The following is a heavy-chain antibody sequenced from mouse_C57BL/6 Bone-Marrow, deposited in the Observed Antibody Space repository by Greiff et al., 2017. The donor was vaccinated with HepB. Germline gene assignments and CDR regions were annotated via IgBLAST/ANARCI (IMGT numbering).Heavy chain of an antibody. D-gene: IGHD1-1*01. Sequence: QVQLQQPGAELVKPGASVKVSCKASGYTFTSYWMHWVKQRPAQGLEWIGRINPSDSDTNYNQKVKGKATLTVDKSSSTAYMQLSCLTSEDSAVYYCAIDTTSVVATGENCWGQGTTLTVSS. CDR1: GYTFTSYW. CDR3: AIDTTSVVATGENC. CDR2: INPSDSDT. J-gene: IGHJ2*01. V-gene: IGHV1-74*01.